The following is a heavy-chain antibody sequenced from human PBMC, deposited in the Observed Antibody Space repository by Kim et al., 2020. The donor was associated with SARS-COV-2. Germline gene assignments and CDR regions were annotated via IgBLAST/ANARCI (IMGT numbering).Heavy chain of an antibody. J-gene: IGHJ4*02. CDR1: GFTFSGSD. V-gene: IGHV3-73*01. CDR3: ARREGISEFDD. Sequence: GGSLRLSCAASGFTFSGSDIHWVRRASGKGLEWVGRIKTKVENYATAYAASVKGRFTISRGDSENTAYLQMNSLKTDDTAMYYCARREGISEFDDRGQGT. CDR2: IKTKVENYAT. D-gene: IGHD1-26*01.